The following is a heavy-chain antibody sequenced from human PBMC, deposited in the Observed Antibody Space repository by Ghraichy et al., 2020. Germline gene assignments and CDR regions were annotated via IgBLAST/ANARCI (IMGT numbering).Heavy chain of an antibody. CDR3: ARVSPFRYYYDSSGPRDY. D-gene: IGHD3-22*01. Sequence: SETLSLTCAVYGGSFSGYYWSWIRQPPGKGLEWIGEINHSGSINYNPSLKSRVTISVDTSKNQFSLKLSSVTAADTAVYYCARVSPFRYYYDSSGPRDYWGQGTLVTVSS. CDR2: INHSGSI. J-gene: IGHJ4*02. CDR1: GGSFSGYY. V-gene: IGHV4-34*01.